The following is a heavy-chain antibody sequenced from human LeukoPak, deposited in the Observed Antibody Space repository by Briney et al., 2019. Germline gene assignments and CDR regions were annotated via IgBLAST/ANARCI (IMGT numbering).Heavy chain of an antibody. V-gene: IGHV4-34*01. CDR2: INHSGST. CDR1: GGSFSGYY. D-gene: IGHD2-2*01. CDR3: ARGGGIVVVPAAIRPYRYNWFDP. J-gene: IGHJ5*02. Sequence: PSETLSLTCAVYGGSFSGYYWSWIRQPPGKGLXXXXXINHSGSTNYNPSLKSRVTISVDTSKNQFSLKLSSVTAADTAVYYCARGGGIVVVPAAIRPYRYNWFDPWGQGTLVTVSS.